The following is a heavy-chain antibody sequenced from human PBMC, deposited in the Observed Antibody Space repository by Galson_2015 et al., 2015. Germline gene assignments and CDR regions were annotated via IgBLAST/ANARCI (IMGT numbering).Heavy chain of an antibody. D-gene: IGHD2-21*02. CDR2: VSSSSSTI. V-gene: IGHV3-48*02. Sequence: SLRLSCAAAVFTFSSYSMNWVRQAPGKGLEWVSYVSSSSSTIYYADSVKGRFTISRDNAKNSLYLQMNSLRDEDTAVYYCARDLPYCGGDCYFVGNFDYWGQGTLVTVSS. CDR3: ARDLPYCGGDCYFVGNFDY. CDR1: VFTFSSYS. J-gene: IGHJ4*02.